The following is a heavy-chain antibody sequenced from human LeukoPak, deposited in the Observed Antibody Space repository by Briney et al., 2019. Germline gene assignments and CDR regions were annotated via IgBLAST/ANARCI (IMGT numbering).Heavy chain of an antibody. CDR1: GFTFSSYA. CDR2: ISGSGGST. V-gene: IGHV3-23*01. Sequence: GGSLRLSCAASGFTFSSYAMSWVRQAPGKGLEWVSAISGSGGSTYYADSVKGRFTISRDNSKNTLYLQMNSLRAEDTAVYYCARAIYYYDSSGYPLGDVWGQGPTVPVSS. J-gene: IGHJ6*02. CDR3: ARAIYYYDSSGYPLGDV. D-gene: IGHD3-22*01.